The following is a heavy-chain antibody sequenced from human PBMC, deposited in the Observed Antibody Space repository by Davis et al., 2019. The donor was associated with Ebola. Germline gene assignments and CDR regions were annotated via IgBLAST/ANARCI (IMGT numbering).Heavy chain of an antibody. CDR1: GFTFSSYW. CDR2: INSDGSST. Sequence: PGGSLRLSCAASGFTFSSYWMHWVRQAPGKGLVWVSRINSDGSSTSYADSVKGRFTISRDNAKNTLYLQMNSLRAEGTAVYYCAREGNSQEMATIPFDYWGQGTLVTVSS. CDR3: AREGNSQEMATIPFDY. D-gene: IGHD5-24*01. V-gene: IGHV3-74*01. J-gene: IGHJ4*02.